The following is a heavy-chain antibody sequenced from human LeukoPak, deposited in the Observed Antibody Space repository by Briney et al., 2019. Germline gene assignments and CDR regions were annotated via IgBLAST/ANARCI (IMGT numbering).Heavy chain of an antibody. CDR3: ARPFIVGAIDAFDI. CDR1: GGSISSYY. Sequence: PSETLSLTCTVSGGSISSYYWSWIRQPPGKGLEWIGYIYYSGSTNYNPSLKSRVTISVDTSKNQFSLKLSSVTAADTAVYYCARPFIVGAIDAFDIWGQGTMVTVSS. J-gene: IGHJ3*02. D-gene: IGHD1-26*01. CDR2: IYYSGST. V-gene: IGHV4-59*08.